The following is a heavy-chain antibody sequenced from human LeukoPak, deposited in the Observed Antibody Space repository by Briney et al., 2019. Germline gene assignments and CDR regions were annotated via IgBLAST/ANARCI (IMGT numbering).Heavy chain of an antibody. CDR3: ARARSRVIAAAQ. D-gene: IGHD6-13*01. V-gene: IGHV4-59*08. CDR1: GGSISSYY. J-gene: IGHJ4*02. Sequence: SETLSLTCTVSGGSISSYYWSWIRQPPGKGLEWIGYIYYSGSTNYNPSLKSRVTISVDTSKKQFSLKLSSVTAADTAVYYCARARSRVIAAAQWGQGTLVTVSS. CDR2: IYYSGST.